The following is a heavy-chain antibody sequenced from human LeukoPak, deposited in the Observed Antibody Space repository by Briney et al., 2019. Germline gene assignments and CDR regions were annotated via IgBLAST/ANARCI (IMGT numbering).Heavy chain of an antibody. J-gene: IGHJ4*02. CDR3: ARDPGGSADY. CDR1: GDSIRSFY. D-gene: IGHD2-15*01. Sequence: SETLSLTCTVSGDSIRSFYRCWIRQPPGKGQGLIGHIYYSRSTNYNPSLKSRVTISVDMSKNQFSLKMTSVNAADTAVYYCARDPGGSADYWGQGTLVTVSS. CDR2: IYYSRST. V-gene: IGHV4-59*01.